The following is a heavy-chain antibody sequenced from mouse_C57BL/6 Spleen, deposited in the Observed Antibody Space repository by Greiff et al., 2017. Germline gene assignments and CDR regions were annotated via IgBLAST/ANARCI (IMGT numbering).Heavy chain of an antibody. CDR3: ARSYGSSYGYAMDY. J-gene: IGHJ4*01. V-gene: IGHV2-2*01. Sequence: VKLVESGPGLVQPSQSLSITCTVSGFSLTSYGVHWVRQSPGKGLEWLGVIWSGGSTDYNAAFISRLSISKDNSKSQVFFKMNSLQADDTAIYYCARSYGSSYGYAMDYWGQGTSVTVSS. CDR1: GFSLTSYG. CDR2: IWSGGST. D-gene: IGHD1-1*01.